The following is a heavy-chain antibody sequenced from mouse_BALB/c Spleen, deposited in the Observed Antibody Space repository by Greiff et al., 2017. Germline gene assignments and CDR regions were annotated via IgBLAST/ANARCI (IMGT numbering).Heavy chain of an antibody. CDR2: IDPENGDT. CDR1: GFNIKDYY. CDR3: NGGYVDYYAMDY. J-gene: IGHJ4*01. Sequence: EVKLVESGAELVRSGASVKLSCTASGFNIKDYYMHWVKQRPEQGLEWIGWIDPENGDTEYAPKFQGKATMTADTSSNTAYLQLSSLTSEDTAVYYCNGGYVDYYAMDYWGQGTSVTVSS. V-gene: IGHV14-4*02.